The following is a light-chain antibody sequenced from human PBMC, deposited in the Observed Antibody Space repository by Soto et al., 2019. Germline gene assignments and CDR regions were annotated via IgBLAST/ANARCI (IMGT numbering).Light chain of an antibody. CDR3: SSYVGTNSYV. J-gene: IGLJ1*01. Sequence: QSVLTQPPSASGSPGQSVTISCTGTSSNVGGYNYVSWYQHLPCKAPKLIIYEVYKRSSGVPDRFSGSKSGNTAALTFSGLQAEDEADYYCSSYVGTNSYVFGTGTKVTVL. CDR1: SSNVGGYNY. CDR2: EVY. V-gene: IGLV2-8*01.